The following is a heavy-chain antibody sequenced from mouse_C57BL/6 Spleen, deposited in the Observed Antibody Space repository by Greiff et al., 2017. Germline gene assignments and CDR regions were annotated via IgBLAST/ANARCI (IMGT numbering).Heavy chain of an antibody. CDR3: ARGITTIFDY. J-gene: IGHJ2*01. V-gene: IGHV5-17*01. D-gene: IGHD2-4*01. CDR1: GFTFSDYG. Sequence: EVKVVESGGGLVKPGGSLKLSCAASGFTFSDYGMHWVRQAPEKGLEWVAYISSGSSTIYYADTVKGRFTISRDNAKNTLFLQMTSLRSEDTAMYYCARGITTIFDYWGQGTTLTVSS. CDR2: ISSGSSTI.